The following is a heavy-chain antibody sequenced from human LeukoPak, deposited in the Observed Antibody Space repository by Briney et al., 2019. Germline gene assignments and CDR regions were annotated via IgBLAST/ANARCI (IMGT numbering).Heavy chain of an antibody. Sequence: SETLSLTCAVYGGSFSGYYWSWIRQPPGKGLEWIGEINHSGSTNYNPSLKSRVTISVDTSKNQFSLKLSSVTAADTAVYYCARVYGDYGYFDYWGQGTLVTVSS. J-gene: IGHJ4*02. V-gene: IGHV4-34*01. D-gene: IGHD4-17*01. CDR1: GGSFSGYY. CDR3: ARVYGDYGYFDY. CDR2: INHSGST.